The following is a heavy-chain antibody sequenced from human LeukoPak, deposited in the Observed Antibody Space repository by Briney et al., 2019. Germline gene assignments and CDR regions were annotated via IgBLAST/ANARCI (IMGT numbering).Heavy chain of an antibody. V-gene: IGHV4-4*07. CDR3: ARDVTPNYQDPPDNYYYYMDV. J-gene: IGHJ6*03. Sequence: SETLSLTCTVSSGSINSYYWGWVRQPAGKGLEWIGRIYASGNTDYNPSLKSRVTMSLDTSKNQFSLNMNSVTAADTAVYYCARDVTPNYQDPPDNYYYYMDVWGKGTTVTVSS. CDR1: SGSINSYY. D-gene: IGHD2-2*01. CDR2: IYASGNT.